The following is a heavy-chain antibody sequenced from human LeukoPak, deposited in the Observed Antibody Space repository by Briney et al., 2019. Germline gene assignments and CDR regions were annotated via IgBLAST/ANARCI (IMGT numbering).Heavy chain of an antibody. J-gene: IGHJ5*02. Sequence: ASVKVSCKASGGTFSSYAISWVRQAPGQGLEWMGWISAYNGNTNYAQKLQGRVTMTTDTSTSTAYMELRSLRSDDTAVYYCARSPIVVVPAAMSHWFDPWGQGTLVTVSS. CDR2: ISAYNGNT. V-gene: IGHV1-18*01. CDR3: ARSPIVVVPAAMSHWFDP. CDR1: GGTFSSYA. D-gene: IGHD2-2*01.